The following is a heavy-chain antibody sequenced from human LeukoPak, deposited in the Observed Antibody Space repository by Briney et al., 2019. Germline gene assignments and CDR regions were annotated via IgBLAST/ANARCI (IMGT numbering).Heavy chain of an antibody. D-gene: IGHD3-10*01. CDR1: GFTFSSYS. CDR3: ARVVGGSGSIDY. Sequence: GGSLRLSCAASGFTFSSYSMNWVRQAPGKGLEWVSSISSSSSYIYYADSVEGRFTISRDNAKNSLYLQMNSLRAEDTAVYYCARVVGGSGSIDYWGQGTLVTVSS. J-gene: IGHJ4*02. CDR2: ISSSSSYI. V-gene: IGHV3-21*01.